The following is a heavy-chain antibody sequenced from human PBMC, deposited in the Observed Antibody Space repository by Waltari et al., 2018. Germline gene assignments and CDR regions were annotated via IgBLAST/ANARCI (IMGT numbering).Heavy chain of an antibody. V-gene: IGHV4-61*02. CDR3: ARADDYVWGSYPRD. Sequence: QVQLQESGPGLVKPSQTLSLTCTVSGGSISSGSYYWSWIRQPAGKGLEWIGRIYTSGGTNYNPSLKSRVTISVDTSKNQFSLKLSSVTAADTAVYYCARADDYVWGSYPRDWGQGTLVTVSS. J-gene: IGHJ4*02. CDR1: GGSISSGSYY. CDR2: IYTSGGT. D-gene: IGHD3-16*01.